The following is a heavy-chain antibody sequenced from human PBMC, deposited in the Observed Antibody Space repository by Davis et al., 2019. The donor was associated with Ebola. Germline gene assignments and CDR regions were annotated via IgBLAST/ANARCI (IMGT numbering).Heavy chain of an antibody. CDR1: GFTFSSYS. CDR3: ARDGYSYGSHFDY. CDR2: ISSSSSYI. J-gene: IGHJ4*02. D-gene: IGHD5-18*01. Sequence: GGSLRLSCAASGFTFSSYSMNWVRQAPGKGLEWVSSISSSSSYIYYADSVKGRFTISRDNAKNSLYLQMNSLRAEDTAVYYCARDGYSYGSHFDYWGQGTLVTVSS. V-gene: IGHV3-21*01.